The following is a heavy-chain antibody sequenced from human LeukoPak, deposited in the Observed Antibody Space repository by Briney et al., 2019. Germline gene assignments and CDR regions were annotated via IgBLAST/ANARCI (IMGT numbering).Heavy chain of an antibody. CDR2: INHSGST. D-gene: IGHD3-9*01. Sequence: SETLSLTCAVYGGSFSGYYWSWIRQPPGKGLEWIGEINHSGSTNYNPSLKSRVTISVDTSKNQFSLKLSSVTAADTAVYYCARSLTGAYYYYYYYMDVWGKGTTVTISS. CDR3: ARSLTGAYYYYYYYMDV. CDR1: GGSFSGYY. V-gene: IGHV4-34*01. J-gene: IGHJ6*03.